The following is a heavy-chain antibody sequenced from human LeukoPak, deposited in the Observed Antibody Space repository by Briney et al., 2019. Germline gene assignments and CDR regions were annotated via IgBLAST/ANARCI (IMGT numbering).Heavy chain of an antibody. CDR2: INPNSGGT. D-gene: IGHD4-23*01. J-gene: IGHJ4*02. Sequence: ASVKVSCKASGYTFTGYYMHWVRQAPGQGLEWMGWINPNSGGTNYAQKFQGRVTMTRDTSISTAYMELSRLRSEDTAVYYCAREKGYGGKTETGGFDYWGQGTLVTVSS. CDR3: AREKGYGGKTETGGFDY. V-gene: IGHV1-2*02. CDR1: GYTFTGYY.